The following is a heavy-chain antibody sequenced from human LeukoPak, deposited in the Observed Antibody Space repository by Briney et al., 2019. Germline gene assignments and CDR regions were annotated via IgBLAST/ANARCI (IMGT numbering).Heavy chain of an antibody. CDR3: AKDGGLWVSAHWGDP. CDR1: GFTFSSYA. CDR2: ISGSGGST. J-gene: IGHJ5*02. Sequence: GGSLRLSCAASGFTFSSYAMSWVRQAPGKGLEWVSAISGSGGSTYYADSVKGRFTVSRDNSKNTLFLQMNSLRAEDTAVYYCAKDGGLWVSAHWGDPWGRGTLVTVSS. D-gene: IGHD7-27*01. V-gene: IGHV3-23*01.